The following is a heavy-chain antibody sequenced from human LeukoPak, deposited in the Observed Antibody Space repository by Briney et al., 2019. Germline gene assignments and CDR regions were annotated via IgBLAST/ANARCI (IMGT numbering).Heavy chain of an antibody. V-gene: IGHV4-39*07. CDR3: ARDWGRDGYSGSFDI. J-gene: IGHJ3*02. CDR2: IYYSGST. CDR1: GGPISSSSYY. Sequence: SETLSLTCTVSGGPISSSSYYWGWIRQPPGKGLEWIGSIYYSGSTYYNPSLKSRVTISVDTSKNQFSLKLRSVTAADTAVYYCARDWGRDGYSGSFDIWGQGTMVTVSS. D-gene: IGHD5-24*01.